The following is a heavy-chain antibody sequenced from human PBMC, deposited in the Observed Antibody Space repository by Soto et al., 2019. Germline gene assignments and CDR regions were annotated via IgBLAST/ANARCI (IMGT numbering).Heavy chain of an antibody. CDR2: IWYDGSNK. J-gene: IGHJ4*02. Sequence: QVQLVESGGGVVQPGRSLRLSCAASGFTFSSYGMHWVRQAPGKGLKWVAVIWYDGSNKYYAESVKGRFTISRDNSKNTLYLQMNSLRAEDTAVYYCARDSHVGSGWQLTADYWGQGTLVTVSS. CDR1: GFTFSSYG. V-gene: IGHV3-33*01. D-gene: IGHD6-19*01. CDR3: ARDSHVGSGWQLTADY.